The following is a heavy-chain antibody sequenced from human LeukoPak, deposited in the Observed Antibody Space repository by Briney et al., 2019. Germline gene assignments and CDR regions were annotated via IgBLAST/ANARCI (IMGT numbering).Heavy chain of an antibody. V-gene: IGHV3-23*01. CDR1: GFTFSSYG. CDR2: ISGSGGST. Sequence: GGSLRLSCAAAGFTFSSYGMSWVRQAPGKGLEWVSAISGSGGSTYYADSVKGRFTISRDNSENTLYLQMNSLRVEDTAVYYCAKKGRDYFDYWGQGTLVTVSS. D-gene: IGHD2-21*01. J-gene: IGHJ4*02. CDR3: AKKGRDYFDY.